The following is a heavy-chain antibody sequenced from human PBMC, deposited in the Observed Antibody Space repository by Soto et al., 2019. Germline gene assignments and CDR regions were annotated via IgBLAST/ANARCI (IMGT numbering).Heavy chain of an antibody. D-gene: IGHD5-12*01. CDR3: ARHHGPTTSENWFDP. J-gene: IGHJ5*02. V-gene: IGHV1-18*01. CDR1: GYTFFTHD. CDR2: ISTYSGDT. Sequence: QVHLVQSGVEVKTPGASVKVSCQASGYTFFTHDISWVRQAPGQGLEWMGWISTYSGDTKYAQKFQGRVTMTTDTSTTTAYLELRSLRSDDTAVYYCARHHGPTTSENWFDPWGQGTLLTVSS.